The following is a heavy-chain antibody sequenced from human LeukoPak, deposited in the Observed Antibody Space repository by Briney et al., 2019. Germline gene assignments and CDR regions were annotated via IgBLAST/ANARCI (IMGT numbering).Heavy chain of an antibody. CDR3: TTDVAADAFDY. V-gene: IGHV3-15*01. Sequence: GGSLRLSCAASGFTFSNAWMSWVRQAPGKGLEWVGRIKSKTDGGTTDYAAPVKGRFTISRDDSKNTLYLQTNSLKTEDTAVYYCTTDVAADAFDYWGQGTLVTVSS. D-gene: IGHD6-13*01. J-gene: IGHJ4*02. CDR1: GFTFSNAW. CDR2: IKSKTDGGTT.